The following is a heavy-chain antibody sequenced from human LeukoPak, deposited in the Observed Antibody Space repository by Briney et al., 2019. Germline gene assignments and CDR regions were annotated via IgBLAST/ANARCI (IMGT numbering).Heavy chain of an antibody. J-gene: IGHJ4*02. Sequence: PSETLSLTCTVSGVSITSDYWSWIRQPPGKGLEWIGYIYYSGSTNYNPPLKSRVTISVDTSKNQFSLRLSSVTAADTAVYYCARSRYCSGGSCWFDYWGQGTLVTVSS. CDR3: ARSRYCSGGSCWFDY. D-gene: IGHD2-15*01. CDR1: GVSITSDY. V-gene: IGHV4-59*01. CDR2: IYYSGST.